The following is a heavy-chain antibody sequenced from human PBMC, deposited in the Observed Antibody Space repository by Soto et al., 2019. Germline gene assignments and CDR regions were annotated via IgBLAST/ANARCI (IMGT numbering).Heavy chain of an antibody. J-gene: IGHJ4*02. D-gene: IGHD2-2*01. Sequence: QVQLVQSGAEVKKPGASVKVSCKASGYTFTSYAMHWVRQAPGQRLEWMGWINAGNGNTKYSQKFQGRVTITRDTSASTAYMVLSSLRSEATAVYYCARSVVVPTAPDYWGQGTLVTVSS. CDR2: INAGNGNT. CDR1: GYTFTSYA. CDR3: ARSVVVPTAPDY. V-gene: IGHV1-3*01.